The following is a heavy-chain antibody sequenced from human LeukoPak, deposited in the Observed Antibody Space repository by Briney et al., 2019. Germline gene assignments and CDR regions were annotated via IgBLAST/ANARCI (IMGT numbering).Heavy chain of an antibody. Sequence: GGSLRLSCAASGFTFSDYYMSWIRQAPGKGLEWVSYISSSSSYTNYADSVKGRFTISRDNAKNSLYLQMNSLGAEDTAVYYCARESIAARPSGVYYYYGMDVWGQGTTVTVSS. V-gene: IGHV3-11*06. CDR2: ISSSSSYT. CDR3: ARESIAARPSGVYYYYGMDV. J-gene: IGHJ6*02. D-gene: IGHD6-6*01. CDR1: GFTFSDYY.